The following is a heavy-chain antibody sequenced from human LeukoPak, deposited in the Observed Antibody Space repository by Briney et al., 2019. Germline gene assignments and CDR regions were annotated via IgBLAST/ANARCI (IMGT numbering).Heavy chain of an antibody. J-gene: IGHJ4*02. CDR1: GFTFSSYA. CDR3: ARPVAAAAGCFDY. CDR2: ISYDGSNK. V-gene: IGHV3-30-3*01. D-gene: IGHD6-13*01. Sequence: PGGSLRLSCAASGFTFSSYAMHWVRQAPGKGLEWVAVISYDGSNKYYADSVKGRFTISRDNSKNTLYLQMNSLRAEDTAVYYCARPVAAAAGCFDYWGQGTLVTVSS.